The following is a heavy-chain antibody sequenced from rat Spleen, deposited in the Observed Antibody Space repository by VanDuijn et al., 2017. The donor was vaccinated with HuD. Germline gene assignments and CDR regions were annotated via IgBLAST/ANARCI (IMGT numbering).Heavy chain of an antibody. CDR1: GFSFSDYH. V-gene: IGHV5S10*01. CDR3: ATGPRILRLDWFAY. CDR2: IIYDGSRT. J-gene: IGHJ3*01. D-gene: IGHD1-6*01. Sequence: EVQLVESGGGLVQPGRSMKLSCAASGFSFSDYHMAWVRQSPKKGLEWVATIIYDGSRTFYRDSVKGRFTISRDNAKSTLYLQMDSLRSEDTATYYCATGPRILRLDWFAYWGQGTLVTVSS.